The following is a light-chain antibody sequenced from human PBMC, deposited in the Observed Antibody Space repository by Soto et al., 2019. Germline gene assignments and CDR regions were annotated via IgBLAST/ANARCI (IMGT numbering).Light chain of an antibody. Sequence: ESVLTQSPGTLSLPAGERATLSCRASQTVSNNYLAWFQQRPGQTPTVLIYGASTRATGIPDRFSGSGSGTDFTLTIRRLEPEDFAVYYCLQYDASPTFGQGTKVDLK. CDR3: LQYDASPT. V-gene: IGKV3-20*01. CDR1: QTVSNNY. CDR2: GAS. J-gene: IGKJ1*01.